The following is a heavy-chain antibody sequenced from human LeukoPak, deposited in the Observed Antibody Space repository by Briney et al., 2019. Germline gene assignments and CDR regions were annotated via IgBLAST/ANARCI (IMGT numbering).Heavy chain of an antibody. V-gene: IGHV3-74*01. CDR2: INPDGSTT. Sequence: GGSLRLSCAASGFTFSRYWIHWVRQAPGKGLEWVSRINPDGSTTTYADSVKGRFTISRDNAKNSLYLQMNSLRAEDTAVYYCASGAFDIWGQGTMVTVSS. J-gene: IGHJ3*02. CDR1: GFTFSRYW. CDR3: ASGAFDI.